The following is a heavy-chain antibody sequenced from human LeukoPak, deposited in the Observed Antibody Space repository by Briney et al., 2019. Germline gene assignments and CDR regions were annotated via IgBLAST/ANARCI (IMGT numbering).Heavy chain of an antibody. CDR3: AKPYCSVGSCYPDTFGI. J-gene: IGHJ3*02. D-gene: IGHD2-15*01. V-gene: IGHV5-51*01. Sequence: GESLKISCQAFGYNFINFWIGWVRQTPGKGLEWIGIIYPGDSDTRYSPSFQGQVTISADRSVSTAYLQWSSLKASDTAIYYCAKPYCSVGSCYPDTFGIWGQGTMVTVSS. CDR1: GYNFINFW. CDR2: IYPGDSDT.